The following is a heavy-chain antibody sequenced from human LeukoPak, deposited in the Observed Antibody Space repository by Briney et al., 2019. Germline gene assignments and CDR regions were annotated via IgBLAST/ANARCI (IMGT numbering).Heavy chain of an antibody. D-gene: IGHD2-8*02. J-gene: IGHJ5*02. Sequence: ASVKVSCKVSGYTPTELSMHWVRQAPGKGLEWMGGFDPEDGETIYAQKFQGRVTMTEDTSTDTAYMELSSLRSEDTAVYYCATGVTGLVRDWFDPWGQGTLVTVSS. V-gene: IGHV1-24*01. CDR1: GYTPTELS. CDR2: FDPEDGET. CDR3: ATGVTGLVRDWFDP.